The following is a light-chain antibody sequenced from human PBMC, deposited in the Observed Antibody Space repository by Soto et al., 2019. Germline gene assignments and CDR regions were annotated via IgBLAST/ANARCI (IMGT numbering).Light chain of an antibody. Sequence: QSALTQPASVSGSLGQSITISCTGTSSDVGGYNYVSWYQHHPGKALKVLISDVNHRPSGVSNRFSGSKSGSTASLTISGLQAEDEADYVSCSYTSSSAVVFGGGTKLTVL. V-gene: IGLV2-14*03. J-gene: IGLJ2*01. CDR3: CSYTSSSAVV. CDR1: SSDVGGYNY. CDR2: DVN.